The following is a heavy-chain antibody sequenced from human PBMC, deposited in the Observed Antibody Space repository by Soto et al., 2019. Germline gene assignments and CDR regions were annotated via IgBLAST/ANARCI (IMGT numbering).Heavy chain of an antibody. D-gene: IGHD6-13*01. CDR2: VSAYTGTT. J-gene: IGHJ4*02. V-gene: IGHV1-18*04. CDR3: ARDGWVIAAAGTAFDY. Sequence: QVQLVQSGAEVKKPGASVKVSGKASGYTFTSYGISWVRQAPGQGREWMGWVSAYTGTTNYAQKLQGRVTMTTDTSTSTAYMELRSLRSDDTAVYYCARDGWVIAAAGTAFDYWGQGTLVTVSS. CDR1: GYTFTSYG.